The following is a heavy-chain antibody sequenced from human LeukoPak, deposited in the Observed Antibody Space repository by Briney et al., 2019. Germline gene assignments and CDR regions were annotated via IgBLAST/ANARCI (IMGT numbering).Heavy chain of an antibody. CDR1: GGSISSGSYS. Sequence: PSGTLSLTCAVAGGSISSGSYSWSCLRQPPGTGVEWIGYIYPRGSTYYNPSLKSRVILSLDKSANQFSLNLSSVTAADTAVYYCARFSPRAMGNYLDFWGQGTLVTVSS. CDR3: ARFSPRAMGNYLDF. CDR2: IYPRGST. J-gene: IGHJ4*02. D-gene: IGHD7-27*01. V-gene: IGHV4-30-2*01.